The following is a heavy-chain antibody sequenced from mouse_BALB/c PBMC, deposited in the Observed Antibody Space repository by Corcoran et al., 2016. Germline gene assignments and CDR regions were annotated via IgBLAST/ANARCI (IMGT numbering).Heavy chain of an antibody. V-gene: IGHV1-69*02. CDR2: IYPSDTYT. CDR3: TRSVPSNWFAY. Sequence: QVQLQQPGAGVVRPGASVKLSCKASGYTFTSYWINWVKQRPGQGLEWIGNIYPSDTYTNYNQKFKDKATLTVDKSSSTAYMQFSSPTSEDSAVYYCTRSVPSNWFAYWGQGTLVTVSA. J-gene: IGHJ3*01. CDR1: GYTFTSYW.